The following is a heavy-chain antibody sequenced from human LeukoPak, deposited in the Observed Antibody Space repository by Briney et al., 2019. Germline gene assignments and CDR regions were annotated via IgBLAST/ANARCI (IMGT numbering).Heavy chain of an antibody. J-gene: IGHJ4*02. Sequence: ASVKVSCKASGYIFTNYDINWVRQATGQGLEWMGWMNPNSGNTGYAQKFQGRVTMTRNTSISTAYMELSSLRSEDTAVYYCARGEIAVAGTVIDYWGQGTLVTVSS. V-gene: IGHV1-8*01. CDR2: MNPNSGNT. CDR1: GYIFTNYD. D-gene: IGHD6-19*01. CDR3: ARGEIAVAGTVIDY.